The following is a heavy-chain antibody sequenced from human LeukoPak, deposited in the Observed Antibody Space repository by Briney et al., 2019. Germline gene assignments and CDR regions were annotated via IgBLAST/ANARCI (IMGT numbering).Heavy chain of an antibody. Sequence: PGGSLRLSCAASGFTFRSYAMSWVRQAPGKGLEWVSAISGSGGSTYYADSVKGRFTISRDNSKDTLYLQMNSLRAEDTAVYYCAKDTAYYFDSSAYHYFDYWGQRTLVTVSS. CDR2: ISGSGGST. CDR1: GFTFRSYA. J-gene: IGHJ4*02. CDR3: AKDTAYYFDSSAYHYFDY. D-gene: IGHD3-22*01. V-gene: IGHV3-23*01.